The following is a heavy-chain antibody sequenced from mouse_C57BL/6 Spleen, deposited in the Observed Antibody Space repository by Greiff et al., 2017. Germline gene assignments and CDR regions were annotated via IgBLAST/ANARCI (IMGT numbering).Heavy chain of an antibody. Sequence: QVQLKESGAELVRPGASVTLSCKASGYTFTDYEMHWVKQTPVHGLEWIGAIDPETGGTAYNQKFKGKAILTADKSSSTAYMELRSLTSEDSAVYYCTRRGYGSSPYYFDYWGQGTTLTVSS. CDR2: IDPETGGT. D-gene: IGHD1-1*01. CDR3: TRRGYGSSPYYFDY. V-gene: IGHV1-15*01. CDR1: GYTFTDYE. J-gene: IGHJ2*01.